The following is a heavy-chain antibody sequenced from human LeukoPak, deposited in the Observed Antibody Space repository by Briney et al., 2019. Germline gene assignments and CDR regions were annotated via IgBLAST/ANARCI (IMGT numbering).Heavy chain of an antibody. CDR2: IYSSGST. V-gene: IGHV4-59*01. D-gene: IGHD2/OR15-2a*01. Sequence: SETLSLTCTVSGDSISTYYWSWIRQPPGKGLEWIGYIYSSGSTNYNPSLKSRVTISVDSSKNQISLKVNSVTAADTAVYFCARATRGIYALLDYWGQGILVTVSS. CDR1: GDSISTYY. J-gene: IGHJ4*02. CDR3: ARATRGIYALLDY.